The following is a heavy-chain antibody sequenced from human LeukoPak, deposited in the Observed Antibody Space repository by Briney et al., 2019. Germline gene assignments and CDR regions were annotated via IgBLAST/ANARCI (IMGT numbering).Heavy chain of an antibody. CDR2: IIPILGIA. J-gene: IGHJ3*02. CDR1: GGTFSSYA. CDR3: ARFVRRGRTNGVCYFDAFDI. D-gene: IGHD2-8*01. Sequence: SVKVSCKASGGTFSSYAISWVRQAPGQGLEWMGRIIPILGIANYAQKFQGRVTITADKSTSTAYMELSSLRSEDTAVYYCARFVRRGRTNGVCYFDAFDIWGQGTMVTVSS. V-gene: IGHV1-69*04.